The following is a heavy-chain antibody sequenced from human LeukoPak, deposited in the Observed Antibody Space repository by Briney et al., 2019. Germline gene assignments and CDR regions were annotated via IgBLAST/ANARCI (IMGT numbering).Heavy chain of an antibody. J-gene: IGHJ4*02. D-gene: IGHD5-18*01. CDR2: IYYSGST. Sequence: SETLSLTCTVSGGSISSYYWSWIRQPPGKGLEWIGYIYYSGSTNYNPSLKSRVTISVDTSKNQFSLKLSSVTAADTAVYYCARVSSGGYSYGLDYWGQGTLVTVSS. CDR1: GGSISSYY. V-gene: IGHV4-59*01. CDR3: ARVSSGGYSYGLDY.